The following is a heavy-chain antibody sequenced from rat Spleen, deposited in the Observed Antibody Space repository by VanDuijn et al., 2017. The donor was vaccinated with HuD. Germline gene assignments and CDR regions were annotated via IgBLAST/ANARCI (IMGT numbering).Heavy chain of an antibody. D-gene: IGHD1-10*01. CDR1: GFSLTSNS. J-gene: IGHJ2*01. Sequence: QVQLKESGPGLVQPSQTLSLTCTVSGFSLTSNSVTWVRQPPGKGLEWMGKMRYNGDTSYNSPLKSRLSISRDTSQNQVFLKSNSLQTEDMATYCWSREEDNSFYVDYWGQGVMVTLSS. CDR2: MRYNGDT. CDR3: SREEDNSFYVDY. V-gene: IGHV2-63*01.